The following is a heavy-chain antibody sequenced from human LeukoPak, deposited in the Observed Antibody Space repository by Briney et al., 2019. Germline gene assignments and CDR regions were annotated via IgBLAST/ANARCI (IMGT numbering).Heavy chain of an antibody. J-gene: IGHJ4*02. CDR1: GFTFSSYS. CDR2: ISSSSSYI. CDR3: ARDASYCSGGSCYYDY. D-gene: IGHD2-15*01. Sequence: KPGGSLRLSCAASGFTFSSYSMNWVRQAPGKGLEWVSSISSSSSYIYYADSVKGRFTISRDNAKNSLYLQMNSLRAEDTAVYYCARDASYCSGGSCYYDYWGQGTLVTVSS. V-gene: IGHV3-21*01.